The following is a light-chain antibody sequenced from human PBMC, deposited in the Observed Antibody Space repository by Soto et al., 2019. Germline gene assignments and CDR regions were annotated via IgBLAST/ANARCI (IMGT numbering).Light chain of an antibody. V-gene: IGKV3-15*01. CDR1: ESVTTN. CDR2: RAS. Sequence: EIVMTQSPATLSVSPGESVTLSCRASESVTTNLAWYQQKPGQAPRLLVYRASTRATGIPDRFSAGGSGTEFSLTISSLQSEDIAVYICQQYNDWPPRWTFGQGTKVEIK. CDR3: QQYNDWPPRWT. J-gene: IGKJ1*01.